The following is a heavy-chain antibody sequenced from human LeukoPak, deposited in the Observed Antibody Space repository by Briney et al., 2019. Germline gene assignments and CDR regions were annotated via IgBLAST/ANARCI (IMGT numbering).Heavy chain of an antibody. D-gene: IGHD3-3*01. J-gene: IGHJ3*02. V-gene: IGHV4-34*01. CDR2: INHSGST. Sequence: PSETLSLTCAVYGGSFSGYYWSWIRQPPGKGLEWIGEINHSGSTNYNPSLKSRVTMSVDTSKNQFSLKLSSVTAADTAVYYCARVSQSYYDFWSGSPSHDAFDIWGQGTMVTVSS. CDR1: GGSFSGYY. CDR3: ARVSQSYYDFWSGSPSHDAFDI.